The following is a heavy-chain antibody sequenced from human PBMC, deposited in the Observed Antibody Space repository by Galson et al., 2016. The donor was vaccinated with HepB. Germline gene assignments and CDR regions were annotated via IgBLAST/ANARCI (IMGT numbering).Heavy chain of an antibody. CDR1: GFTFSSYT. V-gene: IGHV3-21*04. J-gene: IGHJ5*02. D-gene: IGHD4-17*01. CDR3: ARDHYGDGFNP. CDR2: ISGSRSYI. Sequence: SLRLSCAASGFTFSSYTMSWVRQPPGKGLEWVSSISGSRSYIYYADSVQGRFTISRDNAESSLFLQMNSLRAEDTAMYYGARDHYGDGFNPWGQGTLVTVSS.